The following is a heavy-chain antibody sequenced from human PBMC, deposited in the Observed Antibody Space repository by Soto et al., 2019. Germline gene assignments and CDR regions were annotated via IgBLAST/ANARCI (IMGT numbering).Heavy chain of an antibody. J-gene: IGHJ6*02. CDR1: GYTFTSYG. D-gene: IGHD3-22*01. CDR3: ARDHYDSSGYYPYYYYYYGMDV. V-gene: IGHV1-18*01. Sequence: ASVKVSCKASGYTFTSYGISWVRQAPGQGLEWMGWISAYNGNTNYAQKFQGWVTMTRDTSISTAYMELSRLRSDDTAVYYCARDHYDSSGYYPYYYYYYGMDVWGQGTTVTVSS. CDR2: ISAYNGNT.